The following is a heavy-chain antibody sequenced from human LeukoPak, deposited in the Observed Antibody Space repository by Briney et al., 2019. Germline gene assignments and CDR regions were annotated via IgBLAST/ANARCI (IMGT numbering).Heavy chain of an antibody. Sequence: SVKVSCKASGYTFTSYYMHWVRQAPGQGLEWMGRIIPVLDKTNYAQKFQGRVTITADKTTNTAYMDLGSLRSEDTAVYYCARAGQISTGAYFDYWGQGTLVTVSS. V-gene: IGHV1-69*04. J-gene: IGHJ4*02. D-gene: IGHD3-10*01. CDR3: ARAGQISTGAYFDY. CDR2: IIPVLDKT. CDR1: GYTFTSYY.